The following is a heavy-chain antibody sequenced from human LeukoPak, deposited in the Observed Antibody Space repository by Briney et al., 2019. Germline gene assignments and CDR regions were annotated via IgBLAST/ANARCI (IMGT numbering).Heavy chain of an antibody. D-gene: IGHD4-23*01. CDR1: GYSFTGYY. CDR3: ARGRLMRYGGNSDYWYFDL. CDR2: INPNSGGT. V-gene: IGHV1-2*02. J-gene: IGHJ2*01. Sequence: GASVKVSCKASGYSFTGYYMHWVRQAPGQGLEWMGWINPNSGGTNYAQKFQGRVTMTRDTSISTAYMELSRLRSDDTAVFYCARGRLMRYGGNSDYWYFDLWGRGTLVTVSS.